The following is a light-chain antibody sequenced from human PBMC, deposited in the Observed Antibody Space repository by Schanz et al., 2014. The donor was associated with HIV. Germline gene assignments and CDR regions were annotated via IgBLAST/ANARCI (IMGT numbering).Light chain of an antibody. CDR2: RNN. CDR1: NSNIGGNY. V-gene: IGLV1-47*01. CDR3: NSYSHSNTYV. J-gene: IGLJ1*01. Sequence: QSVLTQPPSSSGTPGQRVTISCSGSNSNIGGNYVYWYQQLPGTAPKLLIYRNNQRPSGVPDRFSGSKSGTSASLAISGLRSEDEADYYCNSYSHSNTYVFGSGTKLTVL.